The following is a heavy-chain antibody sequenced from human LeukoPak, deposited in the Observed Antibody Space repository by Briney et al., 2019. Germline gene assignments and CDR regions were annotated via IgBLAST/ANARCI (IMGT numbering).Heavy chain of an antibody. CDR2: INTDGSST. Sequence: PGGSLRLSCAAYGFTFSTSWMHWARQAPGKRLVWVSGINTDGSSTNYADSVKGRFTISRDNAKNTLYLQMNSLRAEDMAVYYCYGGNAEQWGQGTLVTVSS. D-gene: IGHD4-23*01. CDR1: GFTFSTSW. J-gene: IGHJ1*01. V-gene: IGHV3-74*01. CDR3: YGGNAEQ.